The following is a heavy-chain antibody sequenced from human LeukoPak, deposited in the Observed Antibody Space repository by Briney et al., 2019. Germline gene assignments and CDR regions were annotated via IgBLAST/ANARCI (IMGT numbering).Heavy chain of an antibody. Sequence: SVTLSLTCAISGGSISSGGSSWSWIRQPPGKGLEWIGYIYHSGSTYYNPSLKSRVTISVDRSKNQFSLKLSSVTAADTAVYYCARSGDDYGDPFDYWGQGTLVTVSS. CDR1: GGSISSGGSS. J-gene: IGHJ4*02. CDR2: IYHSGST. CDR3: ARSGDDYGDPFDY. D-gene: IGHD4-17*01. V-gene: IGHV4-30-2*01.